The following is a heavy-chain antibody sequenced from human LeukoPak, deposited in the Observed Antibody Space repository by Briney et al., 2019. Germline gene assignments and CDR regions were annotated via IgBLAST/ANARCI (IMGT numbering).Heavy chain of an antibody. J-gene: IGHJ2*01. Sequence: SETLSLTCTVSGAPITRYYWSWIRQPPGKGLEWIGYIYYTGSANYNPSLKSRVSISVGTSKNQFSLRLSSVTAADTAVYYCATSMIVARASFDLWGRGTLVTVSS. CDR1: GAPITRYY. CDR2: IYYTGSA. D-gene: IGHD3-22*01. V-gene: IGHV4-59*08. CDR3: ATSMIVARASFDL.